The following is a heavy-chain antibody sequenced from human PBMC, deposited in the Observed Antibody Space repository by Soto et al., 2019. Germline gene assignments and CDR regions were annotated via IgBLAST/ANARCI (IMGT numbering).Heavy chain of an antibody. D-gene: IGHD3-10*01. CDR2: INPSGGAT. CDR1: GYTLTSYH. J-gene: IGHJ6*03. CDR3: ARAGFGTSYYYMDV. V-gene: IGHV1-46*03. Sequence: ASVKVSCKASGYTLTSYHMHWVRQAPGQGLEGMAIINPSGGATPYAQKFQGRLTMTRDTSASTVYMDLSSLRSEDTAVYYCARAGFGTSYYYMDVWGNGTTVTVSS.